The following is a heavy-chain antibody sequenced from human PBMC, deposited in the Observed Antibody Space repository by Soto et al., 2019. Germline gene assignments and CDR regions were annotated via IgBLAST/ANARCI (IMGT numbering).Heavy chain of an antibody. Sequence: EVQLVESGGGLIQPGGSLRLSCAASGFTVSSNYMSWVRQAPGKGLEWVSVIYSGGSTYYADSVKGRFTISRDNSKNTLYLQMNSLRAEDTAVYYCARDVAVAGTSYYYYYGMDVWGQGTTVTVSS. V-gene: IGHV3-53*01. D-gene: IGHD6-19*01. J-gene: IGHJ6*02. CDR2: IYSGGST. CDR3: ARDVAVAGTSYYYYYGMDV. CDR1: GFTVSSNY.